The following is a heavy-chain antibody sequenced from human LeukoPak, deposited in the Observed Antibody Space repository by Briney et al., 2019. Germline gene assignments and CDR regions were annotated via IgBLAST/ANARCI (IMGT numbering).Heavy chain of an antibody. CDR2: ISGSGGST. CDR1: GFTFTTYA. CDR3: AKSLAAARDY. V-gene: IGHV3-23*01. Sequence: PGGSLRLSCEASGFTFTTYAMNWVRQAPGKGLEWVTGISGSGGSTYYADSVKGRFTISRDNSKNTLYLQVNSLRAEDTAVYYCAKSLAAARDYWGQGTLVTVSS. D-gene: IGHD6-13*01. J-gene: IGHJ4*02.